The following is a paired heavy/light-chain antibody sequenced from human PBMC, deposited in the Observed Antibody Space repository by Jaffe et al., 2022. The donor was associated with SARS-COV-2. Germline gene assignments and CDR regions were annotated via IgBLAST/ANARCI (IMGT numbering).Heavy chain of an antibody. CDR2: IWYDGSNK. CDR3: ARDRERISMILSY. D-gene: IGHD3-22*01. J-gene: IGHJ4*02. CDR1: GFTFNSHA. V-gene: IGHV3-33*01. Sequence: QEQLVESGGGVVQPGRSLRLSCAASGFTFNSHAMHWVRQAPGKGLEWVAVIWYDGSNKYYGDSVKGRFTISRDNSKNTLFLQMNSLRDEDTAIYYCARDRERISMILSYWGQGTLVTVSS.
Light chain of an antibody. Sequence: SYVLTQPPSVSVAPGQTATITCGGDNIGGKNVHWYHQRPGQAPVLVVFDDSDRPPGIPERFSGSNSGNTATLTISWVEAGDEADYYCQVWDSSADHVFFGGGTKLTVL. CDR2: DDS. V-gene: IGLV3-21*02. CDR1: NIGGKN. CDR3: QVWDSSADHVF. J-gene: IGLJ2*01.